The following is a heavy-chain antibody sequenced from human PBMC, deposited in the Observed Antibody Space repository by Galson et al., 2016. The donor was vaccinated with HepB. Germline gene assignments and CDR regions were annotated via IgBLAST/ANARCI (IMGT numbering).Heavy chain of an antibody. D-gene: IGHD3-9*01. J-gene: IGHJ3*02. CDR1: GFTFGDYA. Sequence: SLRLSCAASGFTFGDYAMSWFRQAPGKGLEWVGFIRSKAYSGTAEYAASVKGRFTISRDDSKSIAYLQMNSLKTEDTAVYYCTRDPAGYLDWLGAFDIWGQGTMVTVSS. CDR3: TRDPAGYLDWLGAFDI. V-gene: IGHV3-49*03. CDR2: IRSKAYSGTA.